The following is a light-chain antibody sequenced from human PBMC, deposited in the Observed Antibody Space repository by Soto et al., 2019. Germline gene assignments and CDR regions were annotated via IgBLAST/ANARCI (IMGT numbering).Light chain of an antibody. CDR1: SSNIGTNT. Sequence: QAVLTKPPSASGTPGQRVTISCSGSSSNIGTNTVNWYQQLPGAAPKLLISDDYDRSSGVPDRFSASKSGTSASLAISGLQAEDEAAYYCATWDDSLNGRVFGGGTKLTVL. V-gene: IGLV1-44*01. J-gene: IGLJ2*01. CDR2: DDY. CDR3: ATWDDSLNGRV.